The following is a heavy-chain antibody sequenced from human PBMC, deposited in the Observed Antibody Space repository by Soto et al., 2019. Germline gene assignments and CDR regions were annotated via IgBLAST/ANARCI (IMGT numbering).Heavy chain of an antibody. V-gene: IGHV1-69*13. CDR1: GGTFSSYA. CDR3: ARGYYYDSSGYYWLFYYYGMDV. D-gene: IGHD3-22*01. Sequence: SVKVSCKASGGTFSSYAISWVRQAPGQGLEWMGGIIPIFGTANYAQKFQGRVTITADESTSTAYMELSSLRSEDTAVYYCARGYYYDSSGYYWLFYYYGMDVWGQGTTVTVSS. J-gene: IGHJ6*02. CDR2: IIPIFGTA.